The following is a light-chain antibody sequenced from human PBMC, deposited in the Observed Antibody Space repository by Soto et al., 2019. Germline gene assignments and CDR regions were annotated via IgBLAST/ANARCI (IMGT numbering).Light chain of an antibody. CDR2: DAF. V-gene: IGKV1-5*01. CDR1: QSISNW. Sequence: DIQMTQSPSTLSASVGDSVTITCRASQSISNWLAWYQQKPGKAPKLLIYDAFNLGSGVPSRFSGSGSGTEFTLAISSLQPDDFATYYCQQYSSYSRTFGQGTKVEIK. CDR3: QQYSSYSRT. J-gene: IGKJ1*01.